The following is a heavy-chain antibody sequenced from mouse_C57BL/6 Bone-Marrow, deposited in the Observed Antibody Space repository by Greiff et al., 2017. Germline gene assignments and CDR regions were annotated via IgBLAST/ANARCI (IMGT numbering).Heavy chain of an antibody. J-gene: IGHJ3*01. Sequence: QVTLKESGPGILQPSQTLSLTCSFSGFSLSTFGMGVGWIRRPPGKGLVWLAHIWWDDDKYYNPALKRRLTISKDTSKNQVFLKLANVDTADTATYYYARMGSYYSTSAWFAYWGQGTLVTVSA. CDR2: IWWDDDK. CDR3: ARMGSYYSTSAWFAY. CDR1: GFSLSTFGMG. D-gene: IGHD2-5*01. V-gene: IGHV8-8*01.